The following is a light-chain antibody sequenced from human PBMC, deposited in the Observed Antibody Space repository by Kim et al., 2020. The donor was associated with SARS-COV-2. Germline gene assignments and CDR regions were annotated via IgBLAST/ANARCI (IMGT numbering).Light chain of an antibody. CDR3: QQNSSSPRT. CDR2: AAS. CDR1: QSISRC. J-gene: IGKJ1*01. Sequence: ASLGDRVTITCRASQSISRCLNWYQQKPGKAPKLLIYAASSLQTGVPSRFSGSGSGADFTLTISSLQPEDFATYYCQQNSSSPRTFGQGTKVDIK. V-gene: IGKV1-39*01.